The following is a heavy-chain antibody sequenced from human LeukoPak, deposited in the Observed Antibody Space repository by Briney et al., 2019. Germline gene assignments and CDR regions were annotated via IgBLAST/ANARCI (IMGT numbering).Heavy chain of an antibody. CDR1: GFTFGDYA. D-gene: IGHD3-22*01. CDR2: ISGSGGST. Sequence: GGSLRLSCTASGFTFGDYAMSWVRQAPGKGLEWVSAISGSGGSTYYADSVKGRFTISRDNSKNTLYLQMSSLRAEDTAVYYCAKDGNYYDSSGYYRYYFDYWGQGTLVTVSS. J-gene: IGHJ4*02. CDR3: AKDGNYYDSSGYYRYYFDY. V-gene: IGHV3-23*01.